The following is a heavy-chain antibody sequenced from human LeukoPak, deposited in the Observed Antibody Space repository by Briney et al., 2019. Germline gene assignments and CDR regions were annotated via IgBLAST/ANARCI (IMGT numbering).Heavy chain of an antibody. CDR1: GYTFTSHY. V-gene: IGHV1-46*01. CDR2: INPSGSST. CDR3: ARHNSVGDIAWWFNS. Sequence: ASVKVSCKASGYTFTSHYMHWVRQAPGQGFEWMGLINPSGSSTLYAQKFQGRVTMTRDMSTTTDYMELSSLRSEDTAVYYCARHNSVGDIAWWFNSWGQGTLVTVSS. J-gene: IGHJ5*01. D-gene: IGHD3-16*02.